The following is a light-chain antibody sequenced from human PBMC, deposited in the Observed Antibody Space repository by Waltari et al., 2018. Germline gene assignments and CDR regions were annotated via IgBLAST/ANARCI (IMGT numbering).Light chain of an antibody. V-gene: IGLV1-47*01. CDR3: AAWDDSLSGHVV. Sequence: QSVLTQPPSASGTPGQRVTISCSGSSSNIGSNFVYWYQQLPGTAPKLLIYRNNQRPSGVPDRFSGSKSGTSASLAIIWFRSEYEADYYCAAWDDSLSGHVVFGGGTKLSV. J-gene: IGLJ2*01. CDR2: RNN. CDR1: SSNIGSNF.